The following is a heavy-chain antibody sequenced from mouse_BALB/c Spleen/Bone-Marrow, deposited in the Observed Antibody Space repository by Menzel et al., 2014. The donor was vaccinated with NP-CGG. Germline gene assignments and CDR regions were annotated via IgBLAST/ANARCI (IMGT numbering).Heavy chain of an antibody. CDR1: GFTFNTYA. V-gene: IGHV10-1*02. D-gene: IGHD1-2*01. J-gene: IGHJ4*01. CDR3: VRHYYGYAPYAMDY. CDR2: IRSKSHNYAT. Sequence: EVKVVESGGGLVQPKGSLKLSCAASGFTFNTYATNWVRQAPGKGLEWVARIRSKSHNYATYYADSVKDRFTISRDDSQSMLYLQMNNLQTEDTAMYFCVRHYYGYAPYAMDYWGQGTSVTVSS.